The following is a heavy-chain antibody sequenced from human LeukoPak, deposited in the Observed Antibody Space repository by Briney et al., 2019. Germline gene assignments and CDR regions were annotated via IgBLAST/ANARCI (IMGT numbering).Heavy chain of an antibody. V-gene: IGHV3-53*01. Sequence: PGGSLRLSCAASGFTFKNYAMSWVRQAPGKGLEWVSVILTAGNTYYTDSVKGRFTISRDDSKNMVYLQMNSLRAEDTAVYFCAREGYSSGWFRLWGQGTLVTVSS. CDR2: ILTAGNT. J-gene: IGHJ4*02. CDR1: GFTFKNYA. CDR3: AREGYSSGWFRL. D-gene: IGHD6-19*01.